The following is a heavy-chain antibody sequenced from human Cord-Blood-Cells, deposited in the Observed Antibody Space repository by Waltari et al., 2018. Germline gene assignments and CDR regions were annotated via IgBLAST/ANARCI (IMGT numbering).Heavy chain of an antibody. D-gene: IGHD5-12*01. Sequence: QVQLVQSGAEVKKPGASVTDTCKASGYTFTASYMHRVRQAPGQGLEWMGWINPNSGGTNYAQKFQGRVTMTRDTSISTAYMELSRLRSDDTAVYYCARGEMATIDYWGQGTLVTVSS. CDR2: INPNSGGT. CDR1: GYTFTASY. V-gene: IGHV1-2*02. J-gene: IGHJ4*02. CDR3: ARGEMATIDY.